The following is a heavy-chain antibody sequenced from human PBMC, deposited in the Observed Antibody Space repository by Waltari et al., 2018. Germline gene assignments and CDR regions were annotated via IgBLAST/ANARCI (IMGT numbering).Heavy chain of an antibody. CDR3: ARGSLQFGVVITAYSRIFDY. J-gene: IGHJ4*02. Sequence: QVQLQQWGAGLLKPSETLSLTCAVYGGSFSGYYWSWIRQPPGKGLEWIGEINHSGSTNYNPSRKSRFSISVDTSKNQFSLKLSSVTAADTAVYYCARGSLQFGVVITAYSRIFDYWGQGTLVTVSS. V-gene: IGHV4-34*01. CDR1: GGSFSGYY. D-gene: IGHD3-3*01. CDR2: INHSGST.